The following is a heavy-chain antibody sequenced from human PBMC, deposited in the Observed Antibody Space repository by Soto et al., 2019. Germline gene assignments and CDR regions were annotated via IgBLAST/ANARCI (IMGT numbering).Heavy chain of an antibody. V-gene: IGHV3-30-3*01. J-gene: IGHJ3*02. CDR2: ISYDGSNK. Sequence: GGSLRLSCAASGFTFSSYAMHWVRQAPGKGLEWVAVISYDGSNKYYADSVKGRFTISRDNSKNTLYLQMNSLRAEDTAVYYCARDLIGAEGAPYHDAFDIWGQGTMVTVSS. CDR3: ARDLIGAEGAPYHDAFDI. CDR1: GFTFSSYA. D-gene: IGHD1-26*01.